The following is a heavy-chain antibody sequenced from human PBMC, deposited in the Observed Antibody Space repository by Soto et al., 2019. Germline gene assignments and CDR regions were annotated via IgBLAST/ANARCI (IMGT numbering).Heavy chain of an antibody. J-gene: IGHJ4*02. Sequence: PXXTLSLPFAVSGGSISSSNWWSWVRQPPGKGLEWIGEIYHSGSTNYNPSLKSRVTISVDKSKNQFSLKMSSVTAADTAVYYCRSSSWYSDYWGQGTLVTVSS. CDR1: GGSISSSNW. V-gene: IGHV4-4*02. D-gene: IGHD6-13*01. CDR3: RSSSWYSDY. CDR2: IYHSGST.